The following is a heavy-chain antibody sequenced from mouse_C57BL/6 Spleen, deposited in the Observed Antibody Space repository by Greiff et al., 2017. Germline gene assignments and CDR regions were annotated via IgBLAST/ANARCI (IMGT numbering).Heavy chain of an antibody. D-gene: IGHD1-1*01. CDR1: GYTFTGYW. CDR3: ARGITTGKGENHWAMDY. CDR2: ILPGSGST. J-gene: IGHJ4*01. V-gene: IGHV1-9*01. Sequence: VQLQQTGAGLMKPGASLKLSCTATGYTFTGYWIAWVKQRPGHVLEWIGEILPGSGSTNYNEKFKGKATITADTSSNTAYMQISSLTTEDSAIYYCARGITTGKGENHWAMDYWGQGTSVTVSS.